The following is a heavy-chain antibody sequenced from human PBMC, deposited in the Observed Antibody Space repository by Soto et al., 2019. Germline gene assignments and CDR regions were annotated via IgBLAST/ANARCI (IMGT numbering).Heavy chain of an antibody. D-gene: IGHD6-19*01. CDR3: ARRLAVAGPMGYFDY. J-gene: IGHJ4*02. V-gene: IGHV4-39*01. Sequence: SETLSLTCTVSGGSISSSSYYWGWIRQPPGKGLGWIGSIYYSGSTYYNPSLKSRVTISVDTSKNQFSLKLSSVTAADTAVYYCARRLAVAGPMGYFDYWGQGTLVTVSS. CDR2: IYYSGST. CDR1: GGSISSSSYY.